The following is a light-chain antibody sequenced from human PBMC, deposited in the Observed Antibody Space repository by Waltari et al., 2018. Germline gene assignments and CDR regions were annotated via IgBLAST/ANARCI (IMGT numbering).Light chain of an antibody. Sequence: DIQMTQSPSSLSASVGDSVTITCRASQGIRNYLAWYQQKPGKVPKLLIYSASTLHSGVSSRFSGSGSGTDFTLTISSLQPEDVATYYCQKYDSALALTFGGGTKVEIK. CDR3: QKYDSALALT. V-gene: IGKV1-27*01. J-gene: IGKJ4*01. CDR2: SAS. CDR1: QGIRNY.